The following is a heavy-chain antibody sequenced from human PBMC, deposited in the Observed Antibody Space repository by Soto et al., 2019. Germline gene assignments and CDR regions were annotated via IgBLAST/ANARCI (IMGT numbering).Heavy chain of an antibody. D-gene: IGHD3-10*01. V-gene: IGHV1-18*04. CDR2: ISAYNGNT. CDR3: ASAGASAGDRPTN. J-gene: IGHJ4*02. Sequence: QVQLVQSGAEVKKPAASVKVSCKASGYTFTSYGISWVRQAPGQELEWMGWISAYNGNTNYAKKLPGRVTMTTDTSTSTAYMELRSLRSDDTAVYYFASAGASAGDRPTNWGQGTLVTVSS. CDR1: GYTFTSYG.